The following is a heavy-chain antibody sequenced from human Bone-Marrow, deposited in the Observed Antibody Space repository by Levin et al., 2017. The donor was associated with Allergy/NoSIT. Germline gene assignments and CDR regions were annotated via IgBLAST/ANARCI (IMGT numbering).Heavy chain of an antibody. CDR1: GFTFTTYG. J-gene: IGHJ5*02. V-gene: IGHV1-18*01. CDR2: ISGYSGNT. D-gene: IGHD3-22*01. Sequence: PSASVKVSCKASGFTFTTYGIIWVRQAPGQGLEWMGWISGYSGNTDYAQKFQGRVSMTTDTSTSTAYMELRNLRSDDTAVYYCARVSYFESSGYYYPWGQGTQVTVSS. CDR3: ARVSYFESSGYYYP.